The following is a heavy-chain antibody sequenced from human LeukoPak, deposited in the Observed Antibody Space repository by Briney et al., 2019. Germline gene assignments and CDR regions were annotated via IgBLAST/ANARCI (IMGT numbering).Heavy chain of an antibody. D-gene: IGHD1-1*01. CDR3: ARRVPSKLEAPYYYYYGMDV. J-gene: IGHJ6*02. Sequence: GESLKISCKGCGYSFTRYWIGWVRQMPGKGLEWMGIIYPGDSDTRYSPSFQGQVTISADKSISTAYLQWSSLKASDTAMYYCARRVPSKLEAPYYYYYGMDVWGQGTTVTVSS. CDR1: GYSFTRYW. CDR2: IYPGDSDT. V-gene: IGHV5-51*01.